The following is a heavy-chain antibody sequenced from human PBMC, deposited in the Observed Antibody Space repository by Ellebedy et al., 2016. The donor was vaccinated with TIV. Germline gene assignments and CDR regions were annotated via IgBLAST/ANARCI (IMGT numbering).Heavy chain of an antibody. V-gene: IGHV3-30*04. D-gene: IGHD1-26*01. Sequence: GESLKISCAASGFTFSSYAMHWVRQAPGKGLEWVAVISYDGSHKYYADSVKGRFTISSDNSNNTLYLQMNSLRPEDTAVYYCARVSGGSYLGVGCLDYWGQGTLVTVSS. J-gene: IGHJ4*02. CDR1: GFTFSSYA. CDR3: ARVSGGSYLGVGCLDY. CDR2: ISYDGSHK.